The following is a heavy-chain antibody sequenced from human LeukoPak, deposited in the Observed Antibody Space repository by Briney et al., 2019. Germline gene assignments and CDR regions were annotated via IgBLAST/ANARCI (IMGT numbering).Heavy chain of an antibody. CDR1: GVTFRSDS. CDR2: LRGSSSTI. CDR3: ERDAGPYFGGDCYYAFDS. Sequence: GGSLRHSCAASGVTFRSDSMNWVRHAPGEGLERGSYLRGSSSTIYYADSVKGRFTLSRDNVKSSLYLHMKRLRAQSTALYYCERDAGPYFGGDCYYAFDSWGQGTMVTVSS. D-gene: IGHD2-21*01. J-gene: IGHJ3*02. V-gene: IGHV3-48*01.